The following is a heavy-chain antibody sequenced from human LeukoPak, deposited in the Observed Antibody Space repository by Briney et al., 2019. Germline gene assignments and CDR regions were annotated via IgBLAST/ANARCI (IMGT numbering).Heavy chain of an antibody. CDR2: INHSGST. Sequence: PSETLSLTCAVYGGSFSGYYWSWIRQPPGKGLEWIGEINHSGSTNYNPSLKSRVTISVDTSKNQFSLKLSSVTAADTAVYYCARGQSAAAGTHNWFDPWGQGTLVTVPS. D-gene: IGHD6-13*01. V-gene: IGHV4-34*01. CDR3: ARGQSAAAGTHNWFDP. J-gene: IGHJ5*02. CDR1: GGSFSGYY.